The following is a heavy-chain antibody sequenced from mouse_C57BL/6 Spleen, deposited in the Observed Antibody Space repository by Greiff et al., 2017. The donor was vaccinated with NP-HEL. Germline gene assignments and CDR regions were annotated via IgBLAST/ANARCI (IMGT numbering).Heavy chain of an antibody. Sequence: VQLQQSGAELVKPGASVKLSCKASGYAFTSYWMHWVKQRPGQGLEWIGLIHPGGGRTNYNGKFKGKATLTVDKSSSTAYMQLSSLTSEYAAVYFCASAAGTECAYWGQGTLVTVSA. J-gene: IGHJ3*01. V-gene: IGHV1-64*01. CDR1: GYAFTSYW. D-gene: IGHD2-14*01. CDR3: ASAAGTECAY. CDR2: IHPGGGRT.